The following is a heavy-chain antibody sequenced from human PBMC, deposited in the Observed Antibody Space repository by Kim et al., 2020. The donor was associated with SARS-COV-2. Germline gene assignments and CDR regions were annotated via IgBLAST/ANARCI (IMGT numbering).Heavy chain of an antibody. Sequence: SETLSLTCAVYGGSFSGYYWTWIRQPPGEGLEWIGEINHSGTTYYTPSLKSRVTISVDTSKNQFSLKLSSVTAADTAVYYCARGLASGSDQKVYFDYWG. CDR3: ARGLASGSDQKVYFDY. V-gene: IGHV4-34*01. CDR1: GGSFSGYY. CDR2: INHSGTT. D-gene: IGHD5-12*01. J-gene: IGHJ4*01.